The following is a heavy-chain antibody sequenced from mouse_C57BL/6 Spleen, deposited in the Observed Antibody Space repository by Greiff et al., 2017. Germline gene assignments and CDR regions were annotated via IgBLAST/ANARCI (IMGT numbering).Heavy chain of an antibody. V-gene: IGHV1-64*01. J-gene: IGHJ4*01. CDR1: GYTFTSYW. D-gene: IGHD2-4*01. Sequence: QVQLQQPGAELVKPGASVKLSCKASGYTFTSYWMHWVKQRPGQGLEWIGMIHPNSGSTNYNEKFKSKATLTVDKSSSTAYMQLSSLTSEDSAVYYCARRDYDLYWAMGYWGQGTSVTVSS. CDR2: IHPNSGST. CDR3: ARRDYDLYWAMGY.